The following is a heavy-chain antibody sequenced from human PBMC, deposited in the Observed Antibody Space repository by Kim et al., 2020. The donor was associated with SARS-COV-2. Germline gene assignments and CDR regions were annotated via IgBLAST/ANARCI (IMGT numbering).Heavy chain of an antibody. CDR2: IIPIFGTA. Sequence: SVKVSCKASGGTFCSYAISWVRQAPGQGLEWMGGIIPIFGTANYAQKFQGRVTITADESTSTAYMELSSLRSEDTAVYYCARASTWLSGDYYYYGMDVWGQGTTVTVSS. J-gene: IGHJ6*02. CDR3: ARASTWLSGDYYYYGMDV. V-gene: IGHV1-69*13. CDR1: GGTFCSYA. D-gene: IGHD3-9*01.